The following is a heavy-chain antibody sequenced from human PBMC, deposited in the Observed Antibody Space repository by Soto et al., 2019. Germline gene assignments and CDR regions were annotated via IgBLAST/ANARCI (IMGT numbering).Heavy chain of an antibody. V-gene: IGHV1-18*04. CDR2: ISAYNGNT. CDR1: GYTFTSYG. J-gene: IGHJ6*02. CDR3: ARFSGGSYNTYYFYYGMDV. D-gene: IGHD2-15*01. Sequence: ASVKVSCKASGYTFTSYGISWVRQAPGQGLDWMGWISAYNGNTKYAQDLQGRVTMTTDTSTSTAYMELRSLRADDTAMYYCARFSGGSYNTYYFYYGMDVWGQGTTVTVSS.